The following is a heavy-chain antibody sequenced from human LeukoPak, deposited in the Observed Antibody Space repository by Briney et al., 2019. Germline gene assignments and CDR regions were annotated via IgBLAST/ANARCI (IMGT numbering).Heavy chain of an antibody. CDR2: IYYSGST. CDR3: ARDSRWYSSSWYVGYFDY. D-gene: IGHD6-13*01. J-gene: IGHJ4*02. CDR1: GGSFSGYY. Sequence: SETLSLTCAVYGGSFSGYYWSWIRQPPGKGLEWIGYIYYSGSTNYNPSLKSRVTISVDTSKNQFSLKLSSVTAADTAVYYCARDSRWYSSSWYVGYFDYWGQGTLVTVSS. V-gene: IGHV4-59*01.